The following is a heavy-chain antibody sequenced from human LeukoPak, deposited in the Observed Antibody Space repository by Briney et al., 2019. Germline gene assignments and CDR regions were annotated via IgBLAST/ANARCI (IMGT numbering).Heavy chain of an antibody. D-gene: IGHD3-3*01. Sequence: SETLSLTCAVYGGSFSGYYWSWIRQPPGKGLEWIGEINHSGSTNYNPSLKSRVTISVDTSKNQFSLKLSSVTAADTAVYYCAREVGGIRFLDPRNYYYYMDVWGKGTTVTVSS. J-gene: IGHJ6*03. CDR3: AREVGGIRFLDPRNYYYYMDV. CDR2: INHSGST. V-gene: IGHV4-34*01. CDR1: GGSFSGYY.